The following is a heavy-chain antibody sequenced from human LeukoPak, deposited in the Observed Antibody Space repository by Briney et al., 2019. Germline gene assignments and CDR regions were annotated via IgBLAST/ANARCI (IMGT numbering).Heavy chain of an antibody. CDR1: GFTFSNAW. CDR3: AKRSDYGINKNYFDS. Sequence: PGGSLRLSCAASGFTFSNAWMSWVRQAPGKGLEWVGRIKSKTDGGTTDYAAPVKGRFTISRDDSKNTLYLQMNSLRAEDTAVYYCAKRSDYGINKNYFDSWGQGTLVTVSS. D-gene: IGHD4-17*01. CDR2: IKSKTDGGTT. V-gene: IGHV3-15*01. J-gene: IGHJ4*02.